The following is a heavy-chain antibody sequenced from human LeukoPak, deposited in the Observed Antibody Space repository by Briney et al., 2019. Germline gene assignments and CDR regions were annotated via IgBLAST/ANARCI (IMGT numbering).Heavy chain of an antibody. Sequence: PSETLSLTCAVYGGSFSGYYWSWIRQPPGKGLEWIGEINHSGSTNYNPSLKSRVTISVDTSKNQFSLKLSPVTAADTAVYYCARGPYYYDKFDYWGQGTLVTVS. D-gene: IGHD3-10*01. CDR2: INHSGST. V-gene: IGHV4-34*01. CDR3: ARGPYYYDKFDY. J-gene: IGHJ4*02. CDR1: GGSFSGYY.